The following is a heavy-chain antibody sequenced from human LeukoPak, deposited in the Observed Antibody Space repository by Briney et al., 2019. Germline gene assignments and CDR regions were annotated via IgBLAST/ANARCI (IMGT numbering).Heavy chain of an antibody. Sequence: GASVKVSCKASGYTFTAQYIHWVRQAPGQGLEWMGWINPNSGGTNYAQKFQGRVTMTRDTSISTAYMELSRLRSDDTAVYYCARERATVVTPGLDFDYWGQGTLVTVSS. CDR2: INPNSGGT. J-gene: IGHJ4*02. V-gene: IGHV1-2*02. CDR3: ARERATVVTPGLDFDY. CDR1: GYTFTAQY. D-gene: IGHD4-23*01.